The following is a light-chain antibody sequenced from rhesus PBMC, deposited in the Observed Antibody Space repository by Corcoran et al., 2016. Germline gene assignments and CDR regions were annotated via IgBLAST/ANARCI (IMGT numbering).Light chain of an antibody. CDR2: YAN. Sequence: DIQMSQSPSSLSASVGDRVTITCRASQGISSYLNWYQQKPGKAPKLLIYYANSLASGVPSRFSGSGSGTEFTRTIRSLQPEDFATYYCQQGNSNPYSFGQGTKVEIK. CDR3: QQGNSNPYS. CDR1: QGISSY. J-gene: IGKJ2*01. V-gene: IGKV1-32*02.